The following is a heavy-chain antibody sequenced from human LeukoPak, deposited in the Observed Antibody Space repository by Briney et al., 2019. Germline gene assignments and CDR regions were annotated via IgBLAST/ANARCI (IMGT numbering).Heavy chain of an antibody. CDR2: ISSRSITI. J-gene: IGHJ4*02. CDR3: ARLKAGF. V-gene: IGHV3-11*01. Sequence: GGSLRLSCAASGFTFSDYYMSWIRQAPGKGLEWVAYISSRSITIHYAGSVRGRFTISRDNAKRSVYLQMNSQGAEDTAIYYCARLKAGFWGQGTLVTVSS. CDR1: GFTFSDYY.